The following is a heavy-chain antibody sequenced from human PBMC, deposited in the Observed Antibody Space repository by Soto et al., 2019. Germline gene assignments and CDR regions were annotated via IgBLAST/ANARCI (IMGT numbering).Heavy chain of an antibody. D-gene: IGHD6-19*01. CDR3: ARVHQTTYWYSSGCQFDY. J-gene: IGHJ4*02. Sequence: QVQLQQWGAGLLKPSETLSLTCAVYGGSFSGYYWSWIRQPPGKGLEWIGEINHSGSTNYNPSLKGRVTISVDTSKHQFSLKLSSVTAADTAVYYCARVHQTTYWYSSGCQFDYWGKGTLVTVSS. CDR2: INHSGST. CDR1: GGSFSGYY. V-gene: IGHV4-34*01.